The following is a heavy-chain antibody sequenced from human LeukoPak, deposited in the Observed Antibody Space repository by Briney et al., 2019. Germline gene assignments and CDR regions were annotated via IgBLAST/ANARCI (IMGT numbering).Heavy chain of an antibody. J-gene: IGHJ5*02. V-gene: IGHV4-4*07. CDR2: IYTSGST. CDR1: GGSISSYY. D-gene: IGHD2-15*01. Sequence: SETLSLTCTVSGGSISSYYWSWIRQPAGKGLEWIGRIYTSGSTNYNPSLKSRVTMSVDTSKNQFSLKLSSVTAADTAVYYCARSLGYCSGGSCYSGNYPGYWFDPWGQGTLVTVSS. CDR3: ARSLGYCSGGSCYSGNYPGYWFDP.